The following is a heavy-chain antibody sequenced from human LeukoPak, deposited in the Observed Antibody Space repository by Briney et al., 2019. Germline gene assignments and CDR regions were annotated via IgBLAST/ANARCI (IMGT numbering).Heavy chain of an antibody. CDR3: ARGARVVPASIGY. D-gene: IGHD2-2*02. CDR2: MNPNSGDT. Sequence: ASVKVSCKASGYTFTSYDIYWVRQTTGQGLEWMGWMNPNSGDTGYAQKFQGRVTMTRDTSISTAYMELSCLRSDDTAIYYCARGARVVPASIGYWGQGTLVTVSS. J-gene: IGHJ4*02. CDR1: GYTFTSYD. V-gene: IGHV1-8*01.